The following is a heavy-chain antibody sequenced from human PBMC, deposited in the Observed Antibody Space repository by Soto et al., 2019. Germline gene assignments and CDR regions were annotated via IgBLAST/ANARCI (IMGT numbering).Heavy chain of an antibody. CDR3: ARARITIFGVVTNCCFDY. V-gene: IGHV1-3*01. CDR2: INAGNGNT. D-gene: IGHD3-3*01. Sequence: ASVKVSCKASGYTFTSYAMRWVRQAPGQRLEWMGWINAGNGNTKYSQKFQGRVTITRDTSASTAYMELSSLRSEDTAVYYCARARITIFGVVTNCCFDYWGQGTLVTVSS. CDR1: GYTFTSYA. J-gene: IGHJ4*02.